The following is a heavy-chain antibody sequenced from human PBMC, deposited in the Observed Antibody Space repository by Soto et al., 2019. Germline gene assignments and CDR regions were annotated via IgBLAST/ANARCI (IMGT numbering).Heavy chain of an antibody. D-gene: IGHD3-3*01. Sequence: SETLSLTCAVSGGSISSGGYSWSWIRQPPGKGLEWIGYIYHSGSTYYNPSLKSRVTISVDRSKNQFSLKLSSVTAADTAVYYCARTYYDFWSGYPNWFDPWGQGTLVTVSS. CDR1: GGSISSGGYS. CDR2: IYHSGST. J-gene: IGHJ5*02. CDR3: ARTYYDFWSGYPNWFDP. V-gene: IGHV4-30-2*01.